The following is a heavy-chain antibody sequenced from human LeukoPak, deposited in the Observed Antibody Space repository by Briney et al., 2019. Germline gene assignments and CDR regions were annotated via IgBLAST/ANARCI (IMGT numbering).Heavy chain of an antibody. V-gene: IGHV3-74*01. CDR1: GFTFTTYW. J-gene: IGHJ5*02. Sequence: GGSLRLSCVVSGFTFTTYWMHWVRQAPGRGLVWVSRVSADGNTTIYADSVKGRFTISRDNGIKTVYLQMNSLRAEDTAVYYCARGFEGYPVGWWFDPWGQGTLVTVSS. CDR3: ARGFEGYPVGWWFDP. CDR2: VSADGNTT. D-gene: IGHD3-10*01.